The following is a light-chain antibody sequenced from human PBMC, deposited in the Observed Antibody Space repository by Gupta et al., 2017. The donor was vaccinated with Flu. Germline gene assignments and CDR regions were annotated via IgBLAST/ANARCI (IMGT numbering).Light chain of an antibody. CDR3: SSYTISGTLVL. CDR1: STDVGGYNH. J-gene: IGLJ2*01. CDR2: DVN. Sequence: PGQSITISCSGTSTDVGGYNHVSWYQHHPGKAPKLLIYDVNNRPSGTSNRFSGSKSGNTASLTISGIQSEDEADYYCSSYTISGTLVLFGGGTKLTVL. V-gene: IGLV2-14*01.